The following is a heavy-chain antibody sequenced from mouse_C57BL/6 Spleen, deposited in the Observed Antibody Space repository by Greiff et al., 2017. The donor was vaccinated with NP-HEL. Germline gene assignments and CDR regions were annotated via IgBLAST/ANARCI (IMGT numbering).Heavy chain of an antibody. CDR2: IYPRSGNT. CDR3: ARSTTAYYFDY. V-gene: IGHV1-81*01. Sequence: QVHVKQSGAELARPGASVKLSCKASGYTFTSYGISWVKQRTGQGLEWIGEIYPRSGNTYYNEKFKGKATLTADKSSSTAYMELRSLTSEDSAVYFCARSTTAYYFDYWGQGTTLTVSS. J-gene: IGHJ2*01. D-gene: IGHD1-2*01. CDR1: GYTFTSYG.